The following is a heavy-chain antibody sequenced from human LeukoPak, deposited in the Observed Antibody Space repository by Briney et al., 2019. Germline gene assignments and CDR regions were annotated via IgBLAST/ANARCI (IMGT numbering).Heavy chain of an antibody. V-gene: IGHV4-59*01. CDR2: IYYSGST. D-gene: IGHD5-12*01. J-gene: IGHJ4*02. Sequence: TSETLSLTCTVSGGSISSYYWSWIRQPPGKGLEWIGYIYYSGSTNYNPSLKSRVTISVDTSKNQFSLKLSSVTAADTAVYYCAGREAGYSGFGFDYWGQGTLVTVSS. CDR1: GGSISSYY. CDR3: AGREAGYSGFGFDY.